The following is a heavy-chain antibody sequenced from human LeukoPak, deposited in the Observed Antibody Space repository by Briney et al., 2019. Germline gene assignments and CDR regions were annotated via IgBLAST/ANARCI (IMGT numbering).Heavy chain of an antibody. J-gene: IGHJ6*02. CDR1: GFTFSSYW. Sequence: QTGGSLRLSCAASGFTFSSYWMHWVRQAPGKGLVWVSRINSDGSSTSYADSVKGRFTISRDNAKNTLYLQMNSLRAEDTAVYYCARELVRGVIRVYYYGMDVWGQGTTVTVPS. V-gene: IGHV3-74*01. CDR3: ARELVRGVIRVYYYGMDV. CDR2: INSDGSST. D-gene: IGHD3-10*01.